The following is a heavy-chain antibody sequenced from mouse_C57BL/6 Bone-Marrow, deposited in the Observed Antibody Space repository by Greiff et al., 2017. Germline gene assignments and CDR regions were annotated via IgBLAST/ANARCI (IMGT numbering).Heavy chain of an antibody. V-gene: IGHV5-6*02. Sequence: DVKLVESGGDLVKPGGSLKLSCAASGFTFSSYGMSWVRQTPDKRLEWVATISSGGSYTYYPDSVKGRFTISRDNAKNTLYLQMSSLKSEDTAMYYCARHGSNYGGGDYWGQGTTLTVSS. CDR3: ARHGSNYGGGDY. D-gene: IGHD2-5*01. CDR1: GFTFSSYG. CDR2: ISSGGSYT. J-gene: IGHJ2*01.